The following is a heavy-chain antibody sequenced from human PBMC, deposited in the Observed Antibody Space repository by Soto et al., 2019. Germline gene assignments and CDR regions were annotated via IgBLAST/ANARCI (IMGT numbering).Heavy chain of an antibody. V-gene: IGHV1-69*06. D-gene: IGHD5-12*01. J-gene: IGHJ4*02. Sequence: AVKVSCKASGGTFSSYAISWVRRAPGQGLEWMGGIIPMFNTTNYAQRFQGRVTITADKSTSTVYMELNSLRSEDTAVYYCARDKEMATLTAFVYWGQGTLVTVSS. CDR1: GGTFSSYA. CDR3: ARDKEMATLTAFVY. CDR2: IIPMFNTT.